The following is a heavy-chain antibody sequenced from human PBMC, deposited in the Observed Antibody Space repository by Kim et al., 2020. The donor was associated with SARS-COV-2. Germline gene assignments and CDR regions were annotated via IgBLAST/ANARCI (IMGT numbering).Heavy chain of an antibody. CDR2: FDPEDGET. CDR3: ATSAAAGRLSWFDP. V-gene: IGHV1-24*01. CDR1: GYTLTELS. D-gene: IGHD6-13*01. J-gene: IGHJ5*02. Sequence: ASVKVSCKVSGYTLTELSMHWVRQAPGKGLEWMGGFDPEDGETIYAQKFQGRVTMTEDTSTDTAYMELSSLRSEDTAVDDCATSAAAGRLSWFDPWGQGTLVTVSS.